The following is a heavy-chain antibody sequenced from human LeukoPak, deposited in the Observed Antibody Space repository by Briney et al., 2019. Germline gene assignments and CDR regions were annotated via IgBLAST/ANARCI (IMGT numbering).Heavy chain of an antibody. Sequence: GGSLRLSCAASGFTFSNNAMSWVRQAPGKGLEWVSATSTSGGSAYYADSVKGRFTISRDNSKNTLYLQMNSLRAEDTAVYYCARDRAVAGLFDYWGQGTLVTVSS. J-gene: IGHJ4*02. CDR2: TSTSGGSA. CDR3: ARDRAVAGLFDY. CDR1: GFTFSNNA. V-gene: IGHV3-23*01. D-gene: IGHD6-19*01.